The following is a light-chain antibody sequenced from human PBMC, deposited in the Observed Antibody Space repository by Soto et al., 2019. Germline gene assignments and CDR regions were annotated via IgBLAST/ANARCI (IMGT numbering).Light chain of an antibody. CDR2: AHI. CDR3: AVGDDGLNGYV. CDR1: RSNVGTNL. V-gene: IGLV1-44*01. J-gene: IGLJ1*01. Sequence: QSVLTQPPSASGTPGQRVTISCSGRRSNVGTNLVNWYQQLPGTAPKLLIYAHIQRPSGVPDRFSGSTSGTSASLAITGLQSEDEADYYCAVGDDGLNGYVFGTGTQGIVL.